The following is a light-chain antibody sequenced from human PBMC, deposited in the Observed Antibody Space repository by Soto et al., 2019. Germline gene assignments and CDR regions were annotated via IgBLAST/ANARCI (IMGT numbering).Light chain of an antibody. CDR3: QHRSNWPPWT. CDR2: DAS. V-gene: IGKV3-11*01. Sequence: EIVLTQSPATLSLSPGERATLSCRASQSVRSSLAWYQQKPGQAPRLLIYDASNRATGIPARFSGSASGTDFTLTISSLEPEDFAVYYCQHRSNWPPWTLGQGTKLESK. CDR1: QSVRSS. J-gene: IGKJ2*02.